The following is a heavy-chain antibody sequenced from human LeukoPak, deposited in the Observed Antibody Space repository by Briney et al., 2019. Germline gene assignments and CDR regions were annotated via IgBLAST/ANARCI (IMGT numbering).Heavy chain of an antibody. J-gene: IGHJ4*02. Sequence: EASVKVSCKASGGAFSSFAISWVRQAPGQGLEWMGGIIPIFGTANYAQKFQGRVTMTRDTSTSTVYMELSSLRSEDTAVYYCATTAYCSSTSCYFYYFDYWGQGTLVTVSS. CDR3: ATTAYCSSTSCYFYYFDY. D-gene: IGHD2-2*01. V-gene: IGHV1-69*05. CDR2: IIPIFGTA. CDR1: GGAFSSFA.